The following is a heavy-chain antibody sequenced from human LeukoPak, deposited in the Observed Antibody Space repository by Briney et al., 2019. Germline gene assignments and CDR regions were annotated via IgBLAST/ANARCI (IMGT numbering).Heavy chain of an antibody. V-gene: IGHV4-59*01. CDR3: ARLYSSSLGRVFDY. Sequence: PSETLSLTCAVSGGSITNYYWSWIRQSPGKGLEWIGYIYYSGSTNYNPSLKSRITISVATSKNQFSLNLSSVTAADTAVYYCARLYSSSLGRVFDYWGQGTLVTVSS. CDR2: IYYSGST. D-gene: IGHD6-13*01. J-gene: IGHJ4*02. CDR1: GGSITNYY.